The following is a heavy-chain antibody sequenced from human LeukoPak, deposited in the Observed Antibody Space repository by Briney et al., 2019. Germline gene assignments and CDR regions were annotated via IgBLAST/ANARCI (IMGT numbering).Heavy chain of an antibody. CDR1: GFTFNNYM. CDR2: ISSDSGAI. V-gene: IGHV3-48*01. CDR3: VREVAY. D-gene: IGHD5-12*01. Sequence: GGSLRLSCAASGFTFNNYMINWVRQAPGKGLECLSYISSDSGAIYYADSVQGRFTISRDNAQKSLYLQMNSLRVEDTAVYYCVREVAYWGQGALVTVSS. J-gene: IGHJ4*02.